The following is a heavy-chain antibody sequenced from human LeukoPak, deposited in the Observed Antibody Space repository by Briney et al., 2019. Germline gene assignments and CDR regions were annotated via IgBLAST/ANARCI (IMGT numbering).Heavy chain of an antibody. CDR1: GFTFSSYS. J-gene: IGHJ5*02. V-gene: IGHV3-21*01. Sequence: GGSLRLSCAASGFTFSSYSMNWVRQAPGKGLEWVSSISSSSSYIYYVDSVKGRFTISRDNAKNSLYLQMNSLRAEDTAVYYCARDSSSSGWYGGWFDPWGQGTLVTVSS. D-gene: IGHD6-19*01. CDR3: ARDSSSSGWYGGWFDP. CDR2: ISSSSSYI.